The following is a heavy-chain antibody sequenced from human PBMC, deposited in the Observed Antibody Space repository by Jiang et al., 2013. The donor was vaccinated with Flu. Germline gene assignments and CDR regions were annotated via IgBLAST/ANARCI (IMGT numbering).Heavy chain of an antibody. D-gene: IGHD6-13*01. CDR1: GGSFSGYY. V-gene: IGHV4-34*01. Sequence: LLKPSETLSLTCGVFGGSFSGYYWNWIRQPPGKGLEWIGEVNDSGGTNSNPSLKSRVTMSADTSKSQFSLKVSSVTAADTAIYYCARGLSIAAAGYFYYGMDVWGQGTTVTVSS. CDR2: VNDSGGT. CDR3: ARGLSIAAAGYFYYGMDV. J-gene: IGHJ6*02.